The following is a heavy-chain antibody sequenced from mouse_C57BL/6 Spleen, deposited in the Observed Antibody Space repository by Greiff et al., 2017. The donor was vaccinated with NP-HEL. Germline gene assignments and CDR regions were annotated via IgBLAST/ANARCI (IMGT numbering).Heavy chain of an antibody. V-gene: IGHV1-59*01. CDR3: ASPTVVATRYFDV. CDR2: IDPSDSYT. CDR1: GYTFTSYW. D-gene: IGHD1-1*01. J-gene: IGHJ1*03. Sequence: QVQLQQPGAELVRPGTSVKLSCKASGYTFTSYWMHWVKQRPGQGLEWIGVIDPSDSYTNYNQKFKGKATLTVDTSSSTAYMQLSSLTSEDSAVYYCASPTVVATRYFDVWGTGTTVTVSS.